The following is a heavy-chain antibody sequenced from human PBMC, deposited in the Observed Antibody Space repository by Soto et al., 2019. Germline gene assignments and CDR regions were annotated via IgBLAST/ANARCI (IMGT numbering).Heavy chain of an antibody. CDR2: IYSSGST. Sequence: SETLSLTCTVSGDSISTADYYWGWIRQSSGKGLEWIASIYSSGSTFYNLSLKSRLSLSVDTSKNQFSLRLQSVTAADTAVYYCVRHRSSREIPFDNWGQGTLVTVSS. J-gene: IGHJ4*02. V-gene: IGHV4-39*01. D-gene: IGHD2-21*01. CDR1: GDSISTADYY. CDR3: VRHRSSREIPFDN.